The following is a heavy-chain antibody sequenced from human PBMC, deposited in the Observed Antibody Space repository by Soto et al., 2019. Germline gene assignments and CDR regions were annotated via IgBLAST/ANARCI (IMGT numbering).Heavy chain of an antibody. D-gene: IGHD4-17*01. V-gene: IGHV1-69*01. CDR3: AREVGYGDCSAALLD. J-gene: IGHJ4*02. CDR1: GGTFSSHS. CDR2: VISLCGTA. Sequence: VQLMQSGAEVKKPGSSVKVSCKASGGTFSSHSINWVRQAPGQGLEWMGGVISLCGTANYAHNFKGRVTMTADQSTSTAYMELNSLRSDATAVYYCAREVGYGDCSAALLDWGQGTLVTVSS.